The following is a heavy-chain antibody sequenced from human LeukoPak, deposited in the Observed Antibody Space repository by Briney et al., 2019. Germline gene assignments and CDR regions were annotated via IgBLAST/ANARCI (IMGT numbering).Heavy chain of an antibody. CDR1: GYTFSSYG. CDR3: ARDWEILTGIDCFDP. D-gene: IGHD3-9*01. J-gene: IGHJ5*02. CDR2: VSGDNDDT. Sequence: GASVKVSCKASGYTFSSYGIRWVRQAPGQGLEWMGWVSGDNDDTNYAQKFKGRLTVTTDTSTSTAYMELRSLRSDDTAVYYCARDWEILTGIDCFDPWGQGTVVIVSS. V-gene: IGHV1-18*01.